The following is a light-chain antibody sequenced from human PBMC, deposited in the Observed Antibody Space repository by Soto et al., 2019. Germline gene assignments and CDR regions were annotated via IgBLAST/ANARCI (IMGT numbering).Light chain of an antibody. CDR2: EGH. CDR3: TSYTAFSTDIL. Sequence: QSALAQPASVSGSPGQSITISCTGTSGFVGSFSLVSWYQQHPGKAPKVMISEGHRRPSGVSDRFSGSKSGDTASLTISGLQAEDEADYYCTSYTAFSTDILFGGGTKLTVL. V-gene: IGLV2-14*02. J-gene: IGLJ2*01. CDR1: SGFVGSFSL.